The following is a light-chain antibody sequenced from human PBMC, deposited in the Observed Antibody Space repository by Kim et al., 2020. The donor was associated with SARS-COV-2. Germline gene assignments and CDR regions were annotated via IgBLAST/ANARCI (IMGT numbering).Light chain of an antibody. CDR2: YDS. V-gene: IGLV3-21*01. J-gene: IGLJ1*01. CDR3: QAADSSSNYSV. CDR1: NIGRKS. Sequence: SYELTQPPSVSVSPGKTARITCGGNNIGRKSVHWYQQKPGQAPVLVIYYDSERPSGIPERFSGSNSGTTVTLTISRVQAGDEADYYCQAADSSSNYSVFG.